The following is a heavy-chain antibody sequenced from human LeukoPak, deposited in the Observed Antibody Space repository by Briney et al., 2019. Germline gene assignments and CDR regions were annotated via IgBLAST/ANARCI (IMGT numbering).Heavy chain of an antibody. V-gene: IGHV3-11*01. CDR2: ISSSGSTI. Sequence: PGGSLRLSCAASGFTFSDYYMSWIRQAPGKGLEWVSYISSSGSTIYYADSVKGRFTISRDNAKNSLYLQMNSLRAEDTAVYYCARQGSLPRYNWFDPWGQGTLVTVSS. D-gene: IGHD1-26*01. CDR3: ARQGSLPRYNWFDP. CDR1: GFTFSDYY. J-gene: IGHJ5*02.